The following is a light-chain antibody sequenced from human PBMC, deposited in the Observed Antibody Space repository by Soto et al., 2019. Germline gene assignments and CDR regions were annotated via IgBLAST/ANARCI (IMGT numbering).Light chain of an antibody. J-gene: IGLJ2*01. Sequence: QSALAQPASVSGSPGQSITISCTGTYNLVSWYQQHPGKAPKLMIFEVNKRPSGVSYRFSGSKSGNTASLTISGLQAEDEADYYCSSYTSSDGVFGGGTKVTVL. V-gene: IGLV2-14*02. CDR1: YNL. CDR3: SSYTSSDGV. CDR2: EVN.